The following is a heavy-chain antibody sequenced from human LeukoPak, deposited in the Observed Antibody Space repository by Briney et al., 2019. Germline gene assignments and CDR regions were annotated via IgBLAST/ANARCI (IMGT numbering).Heavy chain of an antibody. V-gene: IGHV3-30*03. CDR2: ISNDGTNK. Sequence: GGSLRLSCAASGFTFSSYGMHWVRQAPGKGLEWVAVISNDGTNKYYADSVKGRFTISRDNSKNTLYLQMNSLRAEDTAVYYCARDGYYYDAFDIWGQGTMVTVSS. CDR1: GFTFSSYG. J-gene: IGHJ3*02. CDR3: ARDGYYYDAFDI. D-gene: IGHD3-22*01.